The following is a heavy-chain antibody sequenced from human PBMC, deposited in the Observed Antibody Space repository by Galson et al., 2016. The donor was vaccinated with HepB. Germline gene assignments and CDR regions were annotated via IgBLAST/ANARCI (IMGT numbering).Heavy chain of an antibody. CDR1: GFTFSDYY. J-gene: IGHJ4*02. Sequence: SLRLSCAASGFTFSDYYMSWIRQAPGKGLEWLSYISSSRSTIHYADSVKGRFTISRDNAKNSLYLQMDSLRAEDTAVYYCARDGDTAMLTANYYFDYWGQGTLVTVSS. D-gene: IGHD5-18*01. CDR3: ARDGDTAMLTANYYFDY. CDR2: ISSSRSTI. V-gene: IGHV3-11*04.